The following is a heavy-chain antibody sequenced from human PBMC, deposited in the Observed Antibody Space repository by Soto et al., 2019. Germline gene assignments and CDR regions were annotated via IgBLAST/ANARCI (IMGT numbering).Heavy chain of an antibody. CDR1: SASIDNN. D-gene: IGHD6-19*01. CDR3: ARSFGWYAFDQ. Sequence: QMQLLESGPGLVKPSETLSLTCAVSSASIDNNWNWVRQPPGKGLEWIGEIHQSGISYKNPSIKSRVTMSVDKSKNQFSLNLSSVTAADTAVYFCARSFGWYAFDQWGQGTLVTVSS. V-gene: IGHV4-4*02. CDR2: IHQSGIS. J-gene: IGHJ4*02.